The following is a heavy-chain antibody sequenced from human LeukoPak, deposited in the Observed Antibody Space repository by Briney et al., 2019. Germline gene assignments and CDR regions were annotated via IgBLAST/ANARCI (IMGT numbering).Heavy chain of an antibody. CDR2: IYYDGST. CDR3: ASLICGGDCYPDY. CDR1: GDSISSYY. D-gene: IGHD2-21*01. J-gene: IGHJ4*02. Sequence: SETLSLTCTVSGDSISSYYWSWVRQPPGKGLEWVAYIYYDGSTNYNPSLKNRVSISVDTPKNQFSLKLRSVTAADTAVYYCASLICGGDCYPDYWGQGTLVTVSS. V-gene: IGHV4-59*01.